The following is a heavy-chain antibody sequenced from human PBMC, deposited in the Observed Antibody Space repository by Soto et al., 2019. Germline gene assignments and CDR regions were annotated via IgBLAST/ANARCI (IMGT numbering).Heavy chain of an antibody. CDR3: ARYSGSYWHYLDF. CDR1: GYRFASHW. Sequence: GESLKISCKGSGYRFASHWVGWVRQMPEKGLEWIGTIYPGDSDTKYSSAFRGHVTISADTSVSTAYLQWRSLEATDSAIYYCARYSGSYWHYLDFWGQGTLVTVSS. V-gene: IGHV5-51*01. CDR2: IYPGDSDT. J-gene: IGHJ4*02. D-gene: IGHD1-26*01.